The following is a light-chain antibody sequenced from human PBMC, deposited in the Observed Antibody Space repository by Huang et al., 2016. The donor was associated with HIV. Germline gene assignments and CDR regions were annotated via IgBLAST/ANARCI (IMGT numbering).Light chain of an antibody. CDR1: QSIETN. CDR3: QHYNKWPPA. CDR2: GAS. J-gene: IGKJ2*01. V-gene: IGKV3-15*01. Sequence: EVVLTQSPATLSVSPGERATLSCGASQSIETNLAWYQKKPGQSPRLLSFGASTRATGIPARFGGSGSGTEFTLTISSLQSEDFAIYYCQHYNKWPPAFGQGTKLEIK.